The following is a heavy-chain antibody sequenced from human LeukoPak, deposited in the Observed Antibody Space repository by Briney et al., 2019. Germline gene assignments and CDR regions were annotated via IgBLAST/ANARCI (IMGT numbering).Heavy chain of an antibody. CDR1: GGSISTYY. D-gene: IGHD5-18*01. CDR2: ISNGNT. V-gene: IGHV4-59*01. J-gene: IGHJ5*02. Sequence: SETLSLTCSVSGGSISTYYWNWIRQTPGKGLEWLSHISNGNTDYNPSLKSRVTISVDTSKNQFSLKLTSVTAADTAVYYCARDKAHSYGRYFDPWGQGALVTVSS. CDR3: ARDKAHSYGRYFDP.